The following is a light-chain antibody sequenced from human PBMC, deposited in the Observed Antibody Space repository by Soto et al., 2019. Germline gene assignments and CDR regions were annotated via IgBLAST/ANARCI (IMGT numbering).Light chain of an antibody. CDR1: QSVSSN. V-gene: IGKV3-15*01. CDR2: GAS. J-gene: IGKJ1*01. CDR3: QQYNSLPRT. Sequence: DIVMTQSPASLSVSPGERATLSCRASQSVSSNLAWYQQKPGQAPRLLIYGASTRATGIPARFSGSGSGTEFTLTISSLQPEDFAAYYCQQYNSLPRTFGQGTKVDIK.